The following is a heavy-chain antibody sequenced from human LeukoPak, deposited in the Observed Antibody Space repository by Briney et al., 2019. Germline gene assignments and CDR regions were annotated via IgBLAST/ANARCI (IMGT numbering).Heavy chain of an antibody. D-gene: IGHD3-10*01. CDR2: ISGSGGST. CDR1: EFSVGSNY. J-gene: IGHJ6*03. V-gene: IGHV3-23*01. Sequence: GGSLRLSCAASEFSVGSNYMTWVRQAPGKGLEWVSAISGSGGSTYYADSVKGRFTISRDNSKNTLYLQMNSLRAEDTAVYYCAKVRSFGETHYYYYYMDVWGKGTTVTISS. CDR3: AKVRSFGETHYYYYYMDV.